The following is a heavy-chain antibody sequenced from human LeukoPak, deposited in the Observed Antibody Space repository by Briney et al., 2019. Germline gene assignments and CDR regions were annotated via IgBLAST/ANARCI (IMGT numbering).Heavy chain of an antibody. CDR3: AKNLITLLSTVTTDY. V-gene: IGHV3-23*01. J-gene: IGHJ4*02. D-gene: IGHD4-17*01. Sequence: GGSLRLSCGASGFTFNTYAMSWVRQAPRKGLEWVSAISGSGGSTYYADSVRGRFTISRDNSKNTLYLQMNSLRAEDTAVYYCAKNLITLLSTVTTDYWGQGTLVTVSS. CDR1: GFTFNTYA. CDR2: ISGSGGST.